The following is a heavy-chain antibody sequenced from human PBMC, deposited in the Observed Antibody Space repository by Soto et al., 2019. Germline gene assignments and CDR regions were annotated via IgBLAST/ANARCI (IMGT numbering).Heavy chain of an antibody. J-gene: IGHJ4*02. CDR1: AFSFSTHA. CDR3: AREGGSIGGWFGRKFDS. Sequence: PGGSLRLSCTASAFSFSTHAMSWVRQAPGKGLEWVSSISSGGSTTFYAASVEGWFTISRDKSKNTLYLQMNSLIADDTAVYYCAREGGSIGGWFGRKFDSWGQGTQVTVSS. CDR2: ISSGGSTT. D-gene: IGHD6-19*01. V-gene: IGHV3-23*01.